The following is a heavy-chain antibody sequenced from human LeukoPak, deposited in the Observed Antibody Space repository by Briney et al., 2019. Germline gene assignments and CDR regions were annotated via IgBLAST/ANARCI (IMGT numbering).Heavy chain of an antibody. V-gene: IGHV3-23*01. Sequence: PGGSLRLSCAASGFNFADHAMRWVRQAPGKGLEWVSAISGISGSTTIYADSVKGRFAVSRDNSRNTLFLQMNSLRAEDTAVYYCAKNYASGRGVPYAMDVWGQGTTVTVSS. CDR3: AKNYASGRGVPYAMDV. CDR1: GFNFADHA. J-gene: IGHJ6*02. CDR2: ISGISGSTT. D-gene: IGHD3-10*01.